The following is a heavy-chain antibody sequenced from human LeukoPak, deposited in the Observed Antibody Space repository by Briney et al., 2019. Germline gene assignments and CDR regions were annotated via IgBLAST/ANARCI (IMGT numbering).Heavy chain of an antibody. D-gene: IGHD3-10*01. CDR1: GFTVSSNY. Sequence: GGSLRLSCAASGFTVSSNYMSWVRQAPGNGLEWVSVIYSGGSTYYADSVKGRFTISRDNSKNTLYLQMNTLRAEDTAVYYCASGDLPRAFDIWGQGTMVTVSS. V-gene: IGHV3-53*01. CDR3: ASGDLPRAFDI. J-gene: IGHJ3*02. CDR2: IYSGGST.